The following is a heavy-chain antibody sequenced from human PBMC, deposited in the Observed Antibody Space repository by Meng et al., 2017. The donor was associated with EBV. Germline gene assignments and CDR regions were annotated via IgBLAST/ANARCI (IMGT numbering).Heavy chain of an antibody. CDR2: IYYTGST. D-gene: IGHD4-11*01. Sequence: QVQLQESGPGLVKPSXXLSLTCTGSGGSVNNESYYWGWIRQPPGKGLEYIGYIYYTGSTNYNSSLKSRVTISLDKSKNQFSLKLISLTAADTAIYYCARGDYTNYPRWFDPWGQGTLVTVSS. CDR3: ARGDYTNYPRWFDP. CDR1: GGSVNNESYY. J-gene: IGHJ5*02. V-gene: IGHV4-61*01.